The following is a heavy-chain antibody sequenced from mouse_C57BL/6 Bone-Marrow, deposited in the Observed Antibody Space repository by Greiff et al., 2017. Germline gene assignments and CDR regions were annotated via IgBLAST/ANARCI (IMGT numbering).Heavy chain of an antibody. Sequence: VQLQQSGTVLARPGASVKMSCKTSGYTFTSYWMHWVKQRPGQGLEWIGAIYPGNSDTSYNQKFKGKAKLTAVTSASTAYMELSSLTNEDSAVYYCTRDYRYYFDYGGQGTTLTVSS. CDR3: TRDYRYYFDY. CDR2: IYPGNSDT. J-gene: IGHJ2*01. CDR1: GYTFTSYW. D-gene: IGHD2-4*01. V-gene: IGHV1-5*01.